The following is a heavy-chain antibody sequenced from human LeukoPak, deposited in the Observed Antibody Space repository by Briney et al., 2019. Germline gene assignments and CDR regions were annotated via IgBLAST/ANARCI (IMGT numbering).Heavy chain of an antibody. Sequence: SETLSLTCAAYGGSFSGYYWSWIRQPPGKGLEWMGEINHSGSTNYNPSLKSRVTISVDTSKNQFSLKLSSVTAADTAVYYCARGRAQYYGSGSYYTSRSSPFDYWGQGTLVTVSS. D-gene: IGHD3-10*01. CDR2: INHSGST. CDR1: GGSFSGYY. CDR3: ARGRAQYYGSGSYYTSRSSPFDY. J-gene: IGHJ4*02. V-gene: IGHV4-34*01.